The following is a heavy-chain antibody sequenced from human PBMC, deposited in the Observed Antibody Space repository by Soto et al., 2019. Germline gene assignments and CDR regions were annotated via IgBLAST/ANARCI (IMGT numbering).Heavy chain of an antibody. CDR3: ARDGVFYDFWSGPYFIDY. D-gene: IGHD3-3*01. Sequence: PSETLSLTCTVSGGSISTYYWSWIRQPPGKGLEWIGYIYYNGRTNYNPSLESRVTISLDTSKSQFSLKLSSVSAADTAVYYCARDGVFYDFWSGPYFIDYWCPGILVTVFS. CDR2: IYYNGRT. J-gene: IGHJ4*02. V-gene: IGHV4-59*01. CDR1: GGSISTYY.